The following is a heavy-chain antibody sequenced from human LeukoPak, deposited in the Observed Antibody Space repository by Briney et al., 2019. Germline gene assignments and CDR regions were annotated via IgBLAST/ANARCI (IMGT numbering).Heavy chain of an antibody. J-gene: IGHJ4*02. CDR1: EFSVGSNY. D-gene: IGHD5-12*01. Sequence: GGSLRLSCAASEFSVGSNYMTWVRQAPGKGLEWVSLIYSGGSTYYADSVKGRFTISRDNSKNTLYLQMNSLRAEDTAVYYCAKEIVWDGYDWALDYWGQGTLVTVSS. V-gene: IGHV3-53*01. CDR2: IYSGGST. CDR3: AKEIVWDGYDWALDY.